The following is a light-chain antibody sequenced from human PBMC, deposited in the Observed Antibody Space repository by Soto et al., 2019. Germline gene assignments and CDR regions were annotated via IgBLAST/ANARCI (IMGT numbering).Light chain of an antibody. CDR1: QSISDW. J-gene: IGKJ1*01. V-gene: IGKV1-5*01. CDR3: QQPNSSTWT. CDR2: DAS. Sequence: IQMTQSPSTLSSSFGDRVTITCRASQSISDWLAWFQQKPGKAPKLMIYDASSLESGVPSRFSGSGSGTEFTITINSLKTEDCSTYDCQQPNSSTWTFGQGTKVDIK.